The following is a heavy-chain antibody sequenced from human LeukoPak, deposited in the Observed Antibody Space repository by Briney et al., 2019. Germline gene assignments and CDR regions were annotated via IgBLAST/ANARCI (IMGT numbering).Heavy chain of an antibody. V-gene: IGHV3-49*04. Sequence: GGSLRLSCTASGFTFGDYAMSRVRQAPGKGLEWVGFIRSKAYGGTAEYAASVKGRFTISRDDSKSIAYLQMNSLKTEDTAVYYCTRGKSSSWYPEGSYYFDYWGQGTLVTVSS. CDR2: IRSKAYGGTA. D-gene: IGHD6-13*01. CDR1: GFTFGDYA. J-gene: IGHJ4*02. CDR3: TRGKSSSWYPEGSYYFDY.